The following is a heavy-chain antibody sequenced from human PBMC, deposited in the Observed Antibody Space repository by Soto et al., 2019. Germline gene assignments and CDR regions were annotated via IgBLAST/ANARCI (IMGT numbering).Heavy chain of an antibody. D-gene: IGHD6-19*01. CDR1: GGSISSYY. Sequence: SETLSLTCTVSGGSISSYYWSWIRQPPGKGLEWIGYIYSSGSTNYNPSLKSRVTISVDTSKNRFSLKLSSVTAADTAVYYCVRHTAYSSGWYYFDYWGQGTLVTVS. CDR3: VRHTAYSSGWYYFDY. CDR2: IYSSGST. J-gene: IGHJ4*02. V-gene: IGHV4-59*08.